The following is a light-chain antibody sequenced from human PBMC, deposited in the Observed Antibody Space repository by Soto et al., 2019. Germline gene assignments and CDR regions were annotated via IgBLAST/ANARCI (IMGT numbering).Light chain of an antibody. CDR3: CSYAGTNTFV. V-gene: IGLV2-23*01. Sequence: QSVLTQPASVSGSPGQSITISCTGTSSDVGSYNLVSWYQQHPGKPPKLMIYEDNKRPSGVSNRFSGSKSANTASLTISGLQTEDEADYYCCSYAGTNTFVFGTGTKVTVL. CDR1: SSDVGSYNL. J-gene: IGLJ1*01. CDR2: EDN.